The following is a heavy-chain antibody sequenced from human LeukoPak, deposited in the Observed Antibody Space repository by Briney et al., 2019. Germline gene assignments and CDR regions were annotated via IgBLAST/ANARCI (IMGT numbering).Heavy chain of an antibody. V-gene: IGHV5-10-1*01. CDR3: ARGGDELLWY. D-gene: IGHD2-15*01. Sequence: GESLKISCKGSGYSFTNYWISWVRQMPGKGLEWMGRIDPSDSYTNYSPSFQGHVTISADKSISTAYLQWSSLKASDTAMYCCARGGDELLWYWGQGTLVTVSS. CDR1: GYSFTNYW. J-gene: IGHJ4*02. CDR2: IDPSDSYT.